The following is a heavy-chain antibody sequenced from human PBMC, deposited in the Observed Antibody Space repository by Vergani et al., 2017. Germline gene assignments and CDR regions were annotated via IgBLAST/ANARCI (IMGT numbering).Heavy chain of an antibody. CDR2: INTNTGDP. V-gene: IGHV7-4-1*02. D-gene: IGHD1-1*01. CDR3: TKDLSTVRLPPDWFDP. J-gene: IGHJ5*02. CDR1: GYTFTNFA. Sequence: QVQLVQSGSELKKPGASVQVSCKASGYTFTNFAMNWVRQAPGQGLEWMGWINTNTGDPTYAPGFTGRFVFSLDTSVSTAYLQINSLKAEDTAVYYCTKDLSTVRLPPDWFDPWGLGTWVTVSS.